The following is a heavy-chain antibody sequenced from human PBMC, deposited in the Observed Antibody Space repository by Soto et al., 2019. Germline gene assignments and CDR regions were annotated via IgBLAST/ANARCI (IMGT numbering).Heavy chain of an antibody. V-gene: IGHV4-59*08. CDR1: GGSITNYY. CDR3: ARHGFGSLHGLVDV. J-gene: IGHJ6*02. Sequence: QVQLQESGPGLVKPSETLSLTCTVSGGSITNYYCSWFRQPPGKGLEWIGYIQYNGYSAYNLSLKMRVTMSRATSKTQFPPLLESVTSTDTAVYYCARHGFGSLHGLVDVWGQGTTVIVSS. D-gene: IGHD3-10*01. CDR2: IQYNGYS.